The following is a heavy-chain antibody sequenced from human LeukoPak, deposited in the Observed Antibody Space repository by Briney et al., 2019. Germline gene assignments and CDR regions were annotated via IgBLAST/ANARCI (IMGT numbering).Heavy chain of an antibody. V-gene: IGHV1-46*01. CDR1: GYTFTSYY. CDR3: ARDNSVGDTAWWFDP. D-gene: IGHD1-26*01. CDR2: INPSGSST. Sequence: ASVKVSCKASGYTFTSYYTHWVRQAPGRGLEWMGLINPSGSSTSYAQKFQGRLSLTRDMSTSTDYMELSSLRSEDTAVYYCARDNSVGDTAWWFDPWGQGTLVTVSS. J-gene: IGHJ5*02.